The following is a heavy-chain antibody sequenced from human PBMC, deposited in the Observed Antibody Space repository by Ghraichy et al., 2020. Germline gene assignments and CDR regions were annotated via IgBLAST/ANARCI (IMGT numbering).Heavy chain of an antibody. Sequence: GGSLRLSCAASGFTFSSFWMSWVRQTSGKGLEWVASIKHDGSEKYYVDSVKGRFTISRDNAKTSLYLQMNSLRAEDTAVYYCVRGGQFGYFIYWGQGTLGTVSS. CDR1: GFTFSSFW. J-gene: IGHJ4*02. CDR2: IKHDGSEK. V-gene: IGHV3-7*03. CDR3: VRGGQFGYFIY. D-gene: IGHD3-16*01.